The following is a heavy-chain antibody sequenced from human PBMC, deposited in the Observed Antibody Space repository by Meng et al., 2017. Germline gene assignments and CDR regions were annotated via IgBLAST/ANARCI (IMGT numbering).Heavy chain of an antibody. V-gene: IGHV4-4*07. CDR1: GGSISSYY. CDR2: IYTSGST. CDR3: ARASPPRGSIWIDP. Sequence: VQLQESGPGLVTPSETLSLTCTVSGGSISSYYWSWIRQPAGKGLEWIGRIYTSGSTNYNPSLKSRVTMSVDTSKNQFSLKLSSVTAADTAVYYCARASPPRGSIWIDPWGQGTLVTVSS. D-gene: IGHD2/OR15-2a*01. J-gene: IGHJ5*02.